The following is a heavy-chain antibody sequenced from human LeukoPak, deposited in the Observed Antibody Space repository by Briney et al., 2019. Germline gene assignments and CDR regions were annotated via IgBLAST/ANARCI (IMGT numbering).Heavy chain of an antibody. Sequence: SETLSLTCTVSGGSISSYYWSWIRQPPVKGLEWIGYTYYSGSTNYHPSLKSRVTISVDTSKNQFSLKLSSVTAADTAVYYCARGGYDILTGYSPWGQGTLVTVSS. D-gene: IGHD3-9*01. CDR1: GGSISSYY. CDR3: ARGGYDILTGYSP. V-gene: IGHV4-59*01. CDR2: TYYSGST. J-gene: IGHJ5*02.